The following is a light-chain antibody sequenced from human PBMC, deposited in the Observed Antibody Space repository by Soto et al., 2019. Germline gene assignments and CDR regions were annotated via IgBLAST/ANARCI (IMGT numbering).Light chain of an antibody. CDR3: QPLNPYPFT. V-gene: IGKV1-9*01. J-gene: IGKJ4*01. CDR2: AAS. CDR1: QGISSY. Sequence: DIQLTQSPSFLSASVGDRVTITCRASQGISSYLAWYQQKPGKAPKLLIYAASTLQSGVPSRLSGSESGTEFTLTISSLQPEDFATYYCQPLNPYPFTFGGGTKVEIK.